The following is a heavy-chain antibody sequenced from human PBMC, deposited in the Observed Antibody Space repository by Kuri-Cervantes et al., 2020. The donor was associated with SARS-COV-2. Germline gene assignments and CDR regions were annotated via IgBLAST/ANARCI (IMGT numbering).Heavy chain of an antibody. D-gene: IGHD3-10*01. Sequence: GGSLRLSCAASGFTFSSYAMHWVRQAPGKGLEWVAVISYDGSNKYYADSVKGRFTISRDNSKNTLYLQMNSLRAEDTAVYYCAKDIFPMVQGGYYYYMDVWGKGTTVTVSS. CDR3: AKDIFPMVQGGYYYYMDV. J-gene: IGHJ6*03. CDR1: GFTFSSYA. V-gene: IGHV3-30*07. CDR2: ISYDGSNK.